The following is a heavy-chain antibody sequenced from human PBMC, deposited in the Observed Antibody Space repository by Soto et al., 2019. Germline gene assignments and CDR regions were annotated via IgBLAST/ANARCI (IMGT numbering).Heavy chain of an antibody. V-gene: IGHV4-59*01. CDR1: GGSISSYY. J-gene: IGHJ5*02. Sequence: SETLSLTCTVSGGSISSYYWSWIRQPPGKGLEWIGYIYYSGSTNYNPSLKSRVTISVDTSKNQFSLKLSSVTAADTAMYYCARGLEANYYGSGTLDPWGQGTLVTVSS. D-gene: IGHD3-10*01. CDR2: IYYSGST. CDR3: ARGLEANYYGSGTLDP.